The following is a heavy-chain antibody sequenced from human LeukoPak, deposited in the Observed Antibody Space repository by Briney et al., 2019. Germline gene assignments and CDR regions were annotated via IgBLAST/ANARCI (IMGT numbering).Heavy chain of an antibody. CDR3: ARGRHDITMIVVVMTSVSYYLDV. J-gene: IGHJ6*03. D-gene: IGHD3-22*01. V-gene: IGHV4-34*01. CDR1: GGSFSGYH. CDR2: INPSGST. Sequence: SETLSLTCAVYGGSFSGYHWTWIRQSPGKGLEWIGDINPSGSTYYNPSLESRLTISVDTSKNQFSLKLRSVTAADTAVYYCARGRHDITMIVVVMTSVSYYLDVWGKGTMVTVS.